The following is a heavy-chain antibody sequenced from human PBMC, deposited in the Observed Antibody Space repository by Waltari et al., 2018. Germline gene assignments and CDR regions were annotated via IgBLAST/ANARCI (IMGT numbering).Heavy chain of an antibody. V-gene: IGHV3-23*01. J-gene: IGHJ5*01. CDR3: AKRGVFGSGNSFKNNWFDS. D-gene: IGHD3-10*01. Sequence: APGKVLKLGSTIGVNDRGTYDAEPVRGLFTISRDNSYNTLYLQMNSLRDEDTAIYYCAKRGVFGSGNSFKNNWFDSWGQGTLVTVSS. CDR2: IGVNDRGT.